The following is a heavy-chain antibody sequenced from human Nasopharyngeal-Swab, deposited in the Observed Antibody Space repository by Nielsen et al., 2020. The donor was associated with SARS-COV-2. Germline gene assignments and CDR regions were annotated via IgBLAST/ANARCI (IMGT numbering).Heavy chain of an antibody. CDR2: ISAYNGNT. CDR1: GGTFTSYG. J-gene: IGHJ6*02. CDR3: ARDEGGDYDSSGYYYYYYGMDV. Sequence: ASVKVSCKASGGTFTSYGISWVRQAPGQGLEWMGWISAYNGNTNYAQKLQGRVTMTTDTSTSTAYMELRSLRSDDTAVYYCARDEGGDYDSSGYYYYYYGMDVWGQGTTVTVSS. V-gene: IGHV1-18*01. D-gene: IGHD3-22*01.